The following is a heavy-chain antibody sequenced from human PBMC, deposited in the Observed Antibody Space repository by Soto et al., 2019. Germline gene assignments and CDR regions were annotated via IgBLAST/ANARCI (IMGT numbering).Heavy chain of an antibody. CDR1: GDYISSGDFF. J-gene: IGHJ5*02. D-gene: IGHD6-6*01. CDR2: IYKSGTS. Sequence: QVHLQESGPGLIKPSQTLSLTCTVSGDYISSGDFFWTWIRQSPGKGLEWLAYIYKSGTSYYNPSLKNRLFIAIDTPYNRFSLQVTSVTAADTAFYYCARSLSASSGWFDPWGHGTLVTVSS. CDR3: ARSLSASSGWFDP. V-gene: IGHV4-30-4*01.